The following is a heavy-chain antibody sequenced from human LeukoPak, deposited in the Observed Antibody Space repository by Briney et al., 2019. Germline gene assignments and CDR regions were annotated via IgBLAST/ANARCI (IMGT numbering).Heavy chain of an antibody. D-gene: IGHD3-10*01. CDR1: GGAFSGYY. CDR3: ARGPSDRYYGTFGYYYVDY. Sequence: SETLSLTCAVYGGAFSGYYWTWIRNPPGKGLEWIGEINHSGSTNYNPSLKSRVPISVDTSNNQFSLNVNSVTAADTAISYCARGPSDRYYGTFGYYYVDYWGQGTLVTVSS. J-gene: IGHJ4*02. V-gene: IGHV4-34*01. CDR2: INHSGST.